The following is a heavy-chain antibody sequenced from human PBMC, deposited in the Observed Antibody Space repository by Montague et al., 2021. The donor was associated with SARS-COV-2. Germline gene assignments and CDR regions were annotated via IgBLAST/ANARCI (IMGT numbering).Heavy chain of an antibody. CDR1: GGSISSFY. V-gene: IGHV4-59*08. Sequence: SETLSLTCTVSGGSISSFYWCWFRQPPGKGLERIGYISDSWSTNYHPSLTSRVTMSVDTSKNQFSLKVNSGTAADTAVYYCYRHYSATLPAAYWGQGTLVTVSS. D-gene: IGHD2-15*01. J-gene: IGHJ4*02. CDR3: YRHYSATLPAAY. CDR2: ISDSWST.